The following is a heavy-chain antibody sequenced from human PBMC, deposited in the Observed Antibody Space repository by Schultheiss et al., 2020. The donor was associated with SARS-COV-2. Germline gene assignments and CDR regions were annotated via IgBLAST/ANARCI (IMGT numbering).Heavy chain of an antibody. Sequence: ASVKVSCKASGYTFTSQGISWVRQAPGQGLEWMGWISGYNGNTDYAQKFQGRVTMTRDTSTSTVYMELSSLRSEDTAVYYCARDARFLEWLSVYYYGMDVWGQGTTVTVSS. CDR3: ARDARFLEWLSVYYYGMDV. V-gene: IGHV1-18*01. D-gene: IGHD3-3*01. J-gene: IGHJ6*02. CDR2: ISGYNGNT. CDR1: GYTFTSQG.